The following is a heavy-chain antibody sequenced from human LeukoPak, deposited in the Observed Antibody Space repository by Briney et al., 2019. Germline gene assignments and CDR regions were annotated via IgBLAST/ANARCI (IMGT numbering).Heavy chain of an antibody. J-gene: IGHJ4*02. V-gene: IGHV1-2*02. D-gene: IGHD1-26*01. Sequence: ASVRVSCKASGYSFTDYYMHRVRQAPGQGLEWMGWINPNSGGTNYAQKFQGRVTMTRDTSISTAYMELSRLRSDDTAVYYCARDYSGYVDYWGQGTLVTVSS. CDR2: INPNSGGT. CDR1: GYSFTDYY. CDR3: ARDYSGYVDY.